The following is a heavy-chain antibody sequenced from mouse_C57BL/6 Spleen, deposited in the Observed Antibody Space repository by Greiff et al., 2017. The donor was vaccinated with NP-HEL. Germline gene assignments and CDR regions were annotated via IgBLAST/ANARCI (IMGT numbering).Heavy chain of an antibody. CDR1: GYTFTDYN. V-gene: IGHV1-18*01. CDR3: ARNYYDYDGSPYAMDY. Sequence: VQLQQSGPELVKPGASVKIPCKASGYTFTDYNMDWVKQSHGKSLERIGDINPNNGGSIYNQKFKGKATLTVDKSSSTAYMELRSLTSEDTAVYYCARNYYDYDGSPYAMDYWGQGTSVTVSS. D-gene: IGHD2-4*01. CDR2: INPNNGGS. J-gene: IGHJ4*01.